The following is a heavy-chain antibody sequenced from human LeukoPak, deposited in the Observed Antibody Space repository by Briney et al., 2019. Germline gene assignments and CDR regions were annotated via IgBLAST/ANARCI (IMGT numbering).Heavy chain of an antibody. Sequence: SETLSLTCAVSGGSISSSNWWSWVRQPPGKGLEWIGEIYHSGSTNYNPSLKSRVTISVDKSKNQFSLKLSSVTAADTAVYYCARWGTHDYGGNSVSWFDPWGQGILVTVSS. CDR1: GGSISSSNW. CDR3: ARWGTHDYGGNSVSWFDP. CDR2: IYHSGST. D-gene: IGHD4-23*01. V-gene: IGHV4-4*02. J-gene: IGHJ5*02.